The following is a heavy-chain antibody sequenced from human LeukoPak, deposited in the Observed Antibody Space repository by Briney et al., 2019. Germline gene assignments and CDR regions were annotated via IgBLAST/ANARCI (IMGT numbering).Heavy chain of an antibody. J-gene: IGHJ4*02. Sequence: SETLSLTCAVYGGSFSGYYWSWIRQPPGKGLEWIGEINHSGSTNYNPSLESRVTISVDTSKNQFSLKLSSVTAADTAVYYCARGLGYNSLDYWGQGTLVTVSS. CDR3: ARGLGYNSLDY. D-gene: IGHD5-24*01. CDR2: INHSGST. V-gene: IGHV4-34*01. CDR1: GGSFSGYY.